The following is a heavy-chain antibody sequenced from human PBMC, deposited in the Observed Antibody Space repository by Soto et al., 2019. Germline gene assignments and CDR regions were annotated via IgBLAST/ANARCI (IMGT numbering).Heavy chain of an antibody. V-gene: IGHV3-73*01. D-gene: IGHD1-1*01. CDR2: IRSKANSYAT. J-gene: IGHJ6*02. CDR1: GFTFSGSA. Sequence: DVQLVESGGGLVQPGGSLKLSCAASGFTFSGSAMHWVRQASGKGLEWVGRIRSKANSYATAYAASVKGRFTISRDDSKNTAYLQMNSLKTEDTAVYYCTRNAEWGYYYYGMDVWGQGTTVTVSS. CDR3: TRNAEWGYYYYGMDV.